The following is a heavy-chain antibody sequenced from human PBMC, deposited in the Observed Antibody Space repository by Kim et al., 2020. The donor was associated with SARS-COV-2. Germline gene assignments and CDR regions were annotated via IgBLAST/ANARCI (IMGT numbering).Heavy chain of an antibody. CDR1: GGSISSYY. D-gene: IGHD1-26*01. CDR3: ARHEGWELLSPTGWFDP. V-gene: IGHV4-59*08. Sequence: SETLSLTCTVSGGSISSYYWSWIRQPPGKGLEWIGYIYYSGSTNYNPSLKSRVTISVDTSKNQFSLKLSSVTAADTAVYYCARHEGWELLSPTGWFDPWGQGTLVTVSS. J-gene: IGHJ5*02. CDR2: IYYSGST.